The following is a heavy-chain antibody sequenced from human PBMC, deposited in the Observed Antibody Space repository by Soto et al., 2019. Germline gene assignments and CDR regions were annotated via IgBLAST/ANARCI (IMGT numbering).Heavy chain of an antibody. CDR1: GFTFSSYA. D-gene: IGHD5-12*01. V-gene: IGHV3-30*14. Sequence: QTGVSLRLSCAASGFTFSSYAMHWVRQAPGKALEWVAVRSYDGSNKYYADSVKGRFTISRDNSKNTLYLQMNSLRAEDTAVYYCARERDTVATTRHFDYWGKRTLVTVSS. CDR3: ARERDTVATTRHFDY. J-gene: IGHJ4*02. CDR2: RSYDGSNK.